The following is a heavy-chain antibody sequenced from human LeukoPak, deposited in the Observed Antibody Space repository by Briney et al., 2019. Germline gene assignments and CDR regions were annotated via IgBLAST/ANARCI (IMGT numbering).Heavy chain of an antibody. CDR3: ARGVGPDIPSCGAGDY. CDR2: IKQDGSEK. Sequence: PGGSLRLSCAASGFTFSSYWMSWVRQAPGRGLEWVANIKQDGSEKYYVDSVKGRFTISRDNAKNSLYLQMNSLRAEDTAVYYCARGVGPDIPSCGAGDYWGQGTLVTVSS. V-gene: IGHV3-7*01. D-gene: IGHD2-21*01. J-gene: IGHJ4*02. CDR1: GFTFSSYW.